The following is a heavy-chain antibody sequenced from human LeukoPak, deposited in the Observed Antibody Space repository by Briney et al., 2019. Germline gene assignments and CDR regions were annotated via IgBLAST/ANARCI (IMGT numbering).Heavy chain of an antibody. CDR3: ARVASSSWFQYFDY. J-gene: IGHJ4*02. Sequence: PSETLSLTCSVSGYSISSGYYWGWIRQPPGKGLEWIGSIYHSGSTYYNPSLKSRVTISVDTSKNQFSLKLSSVTAADTAVYYCARVASSSWFQYFDYWGQGTLVTVSS. D-gene: IGHD6-13*01. CDR2: IYHSGST. V-gene: IGHV4-38-2*02. CDR1: GYSISSGYY.